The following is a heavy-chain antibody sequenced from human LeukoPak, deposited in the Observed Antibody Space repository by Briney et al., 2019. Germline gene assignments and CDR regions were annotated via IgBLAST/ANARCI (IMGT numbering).Heavy chain of an antibody. CDR1: GNYW. J-gene: IGHJ4*02. V-gene: IGHV3-74*01. CDR2: INSDGSWT. D-gene: IGHD2/OR15-2a*01. Sequence: GGSLRLSCVASGNYWMHWVRQVPGKGLVWVSHINSDGSWTSYADSVKGRFTISKDNAKNTVYLQMNSLRAEDTAVYYCVSFYETYWGRGTLVTVSS. CDR3: VSFYETY.